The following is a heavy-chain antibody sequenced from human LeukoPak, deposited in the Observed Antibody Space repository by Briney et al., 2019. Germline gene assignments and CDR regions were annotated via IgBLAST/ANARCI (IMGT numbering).Heavy chain of an antibody. CDR1: GFTFSSYG. D-gene: IGHD5-18*01. CDR2: IWYDGSNK. Sequence: SGRSLRLSCAASGFTFSSYGMHRVRQAPGKGLEWVAIIWYDGSNKYYADSVKGRFTTSRDNSKNTLYLQMNSLRAEDTAVYYCAKDLGYSYGTKLDYWGQGTLVTVSS. J-gene: IGHJ4*02. V-gene: IGHV3-33*06. CDR3: AKDLGYSYGTKLDY.